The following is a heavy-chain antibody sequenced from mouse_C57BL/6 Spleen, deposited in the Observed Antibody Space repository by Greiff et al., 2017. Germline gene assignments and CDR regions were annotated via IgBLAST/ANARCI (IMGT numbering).Heavy chain of an antibody. CDR1: GYTFTSYD. Sequence: VQLQESGPELVKPGASVKLSCKASGYTFTSYDINWVKQRPGQGLEWIGWIYPRDGSTKYNEKFKGKATLTVDTSSSTAYMELHSLTSEDSAVYFCARSYYDYDVRDAMDYWGQGTSVTVSS. D-gene: IGHD2-4*01. CDR3: ARSYYDYDVRDAMDY. CDR2: IYPRDGST. V-gene: IGHV1-85*01. J-gene: IGHJ4*01.